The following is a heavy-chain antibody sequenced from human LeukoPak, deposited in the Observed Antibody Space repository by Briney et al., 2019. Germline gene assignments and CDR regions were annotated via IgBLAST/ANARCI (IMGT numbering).Heavy chain of an antibody. CDR1: GYSLTDFG. V-gene: IGHV1-2*04. CDR3: ARDRGGLQLTDYFDY. J-gene: IGHJ4*02. D-gene: IGHD5-24*01. CDR2: INPNSGGT. Sequence: ASLKVSCKASGYSLTDFGITWVRQAPGQGLEWMGWINPNSGGTNYAQKFQGWVTMTRDTSISTAYMELSRLRSDDTAVYYCARDRGGLQLTDYFDYWGQGTLVTVSS.